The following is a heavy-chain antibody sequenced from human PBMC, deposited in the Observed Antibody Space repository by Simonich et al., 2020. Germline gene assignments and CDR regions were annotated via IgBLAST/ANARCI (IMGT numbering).Heavy chain of an antibody. J-gene: IGHJ6*02. CDR1: GFTFSSYS. CDR2: ISSSSSYI. V-gene: IGHV3-21*01. D-gene: IGHD6-19*01. Sequence: EVQLVESGGGLVKPGGSLRLSCAASGFTFSSYSMNWVRQAPGKGLEWVSSISSSSSYIYYADSVKGRVTISRDNAKNSLYLQMNSLRAEDTAVYDCARWIAVAGTGSYGMDVWGQGTTVTVSS. CDR3: ARWIAVAGTGSYGMDV.